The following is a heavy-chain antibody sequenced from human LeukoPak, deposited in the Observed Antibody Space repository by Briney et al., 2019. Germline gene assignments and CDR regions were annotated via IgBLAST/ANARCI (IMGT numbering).Heavy chain of an antibody. Sequence: GASVKVSCKASGYTFTGYYMHWVRQAPGQGLEWMGWINPNSGGTNYAQKFQGRVTMTRDTSISTAYMELSRLRSDDTAVYYCARGVYSYGYVSNIWFDPWGQGTLVTVSS. CDR1: GYTFTGYY. CDR2: INPNSGGT. V-gene: IGHV1-2*02. D-gene: IGHD5-18*01. CDR3: ARGVYSYGYVSNIWFDP. J-gene: IGHJ5*02.